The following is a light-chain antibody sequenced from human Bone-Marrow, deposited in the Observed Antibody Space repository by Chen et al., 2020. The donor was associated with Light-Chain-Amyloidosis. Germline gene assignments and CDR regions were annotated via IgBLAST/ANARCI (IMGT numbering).Light chain of an antibody. V-gene: IGLV6-57*01. Sequence: NFMLTQPHSVSESPGKTVIISCTRSSGSIATNYVQWYQQRPGSSPTTVIYEDDQRPSGVPDRFSGSIDRSSNSASLAISGLKTEDETDYYCQSYQGSSQGVFGGGTKLTVL. CDR2: EDD. J-gene: IGLJ3*02. CDR3: QSYQGSSQGV. CDR1: SGSIATNY.